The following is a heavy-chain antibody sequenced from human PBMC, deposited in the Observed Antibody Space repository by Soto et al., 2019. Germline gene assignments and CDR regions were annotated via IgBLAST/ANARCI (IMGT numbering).Heavy chain of an antibody. CDR3: ASALDCSGGSCYRGVNAFDI. J-gene: IGHJ3*02. CDR1: GGTFSSYA. D-gene: IGHD2-15*01. V-gene: IGHV1-69*01. CDR2: IIPIFGTA. Sequence: QVQLVQSGAEVQKPGSSVKVSCKASGGTFSSYAISWVRQAPGQGLEWMGGIIPIFGTANYAQKFQGRVTITADESTSTAYMELSSLRSEDTAVYYCASALDCSGGSCYRGVNAFDIWGQGTMVTVSS.